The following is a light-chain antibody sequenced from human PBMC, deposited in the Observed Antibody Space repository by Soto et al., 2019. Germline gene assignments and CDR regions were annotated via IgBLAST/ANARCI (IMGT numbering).Light chain of an antibody. CDR2: EVS. CDR3: SSYAGSNNFVV. CDR1: SSDVGGYNY. Sequence: QSALTQPPSASGSPGQSVTISCTGTSSDVGGYNYVSWYQQHPGKAPKFMIYEVSKRPSGVPDRFSGSKSGSTASLTVAGLQAEDERDYYCSSYAGSNNFVVFGGGTKLTVL. V-gene: IGLV2-8*01. J-gene: IGLJ2*01.